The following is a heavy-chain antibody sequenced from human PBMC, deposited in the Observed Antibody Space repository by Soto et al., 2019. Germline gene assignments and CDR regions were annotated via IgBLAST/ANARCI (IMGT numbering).Heavy chain of an antibody. CDR1: GFTFSDPY. J-gene: IGHJ4*02. CDR2: IKNRANGYTT. CDR3: TRAPSYYGSGSYH. V-gene: IGHV3-72*01. Sequence: GGSLRLSCAASGFTFSDPYMDWVRQAPGKGLEWVGRIKNRANGYTTQYAASVKGRFIISRDDSKNSVYLQMNSLRTEDTAVYYCTRAPSYYGSGSYHWGQGTLVTSPQ. D-gene: IGHD3-10*01.